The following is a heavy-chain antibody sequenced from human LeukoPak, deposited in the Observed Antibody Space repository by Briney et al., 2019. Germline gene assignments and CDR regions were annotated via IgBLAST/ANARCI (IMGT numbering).Heavy chain of an antibody. CDR2: IKQDGSEK. CDR3: ARDIDWYYYYMDV. J-gene: IGHJ6*03. V-gene: IGHV3-7*01. D-gene: IGHD3-9*01. CDR1: GFTFSSYW. Sequence: PGGSLRLSCAASGFTFSSYWMSWVRQAPGKGLEWVANIKQDGSEKYYVDSVKGRFTISRDNAKNSLYLQMNSLRAEDTAVYYCARDIDWYYYYMDVWGKGTTVTVSS.